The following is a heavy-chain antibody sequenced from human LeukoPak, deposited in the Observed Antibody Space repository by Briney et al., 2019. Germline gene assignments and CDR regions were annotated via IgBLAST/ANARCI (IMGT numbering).Heavy chain of an antibody. D-gene: IGHD6-19*01. CDR2: IYYNGAT. J-gene: IGHJ4*02. Sequence: SETLSLTCTVSGGSIRSTSHYWGWVRQPPGKGLEWIGSIYYNGATYYNPSLKSRVTISVDTSKNQFSLKLTSVTAADTALYYCARGLYSSGRHPDYWGQGTLVTVSS. CDR1: GGSIRSTSHY. V-gene: IGHV4-39*01. CDR3: ARGLYSSGRHPDY.